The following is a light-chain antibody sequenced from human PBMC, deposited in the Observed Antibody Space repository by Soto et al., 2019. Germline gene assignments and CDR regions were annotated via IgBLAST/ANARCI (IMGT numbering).Light chain of an antibody. CDR1: SSDIGGSDY. V-gene: IGLV2-14*01. CDR2: EVS. CDR3: SSYVTSGTLV. Sequence: QSALTQAASVSGSPGQSITISCTGTSSDIGGSDYVSWYQKHPGKAPKVIIYEVSDRPSVVSDRFSGSKSGNTASLTISGLQAEDEADYYCSSYVTSGTLVFGGGTKVTVL. J-gene: IGLJ3*02.